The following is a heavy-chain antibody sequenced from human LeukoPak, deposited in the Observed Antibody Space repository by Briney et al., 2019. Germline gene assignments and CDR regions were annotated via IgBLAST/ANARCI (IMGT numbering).Heavy chain of an antibody. J-gene: IGHJ4*02. Sequence: GGSLRLSCAASGFTFSSYSMNWVRQAPGKGLEWVSSISSSSSYIYYADSVKGRFTISRDNAKNSLYLQMNSLRAEDTAVYYCARFGLPLYYYDSSGHDWGQGTLVTVSS. CDR1: GFTFSSYS. CDR2: ISSSSSYI. D-gene: IGHD3-22*01. CDR3: ARFGLPLYYYDSSGHD. V-gene: IGHV3-21*01.